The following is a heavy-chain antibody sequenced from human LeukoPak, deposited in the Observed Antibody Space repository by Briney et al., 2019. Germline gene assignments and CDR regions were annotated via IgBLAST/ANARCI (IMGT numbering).Heavy chain of an antibody. J-gene: IGHJ5*02. D-gene: IGHD2-2*01. CDR3: AKGYCSSTSCYNWFDP. CDR1: GFTFSSYT. Sequence: GGSLRLSCAASGFTFSSYTMNWVRQPPGKGLEWVSNIGTSSTTIYYADSVKGRFTISRDNAKNSLYLQMNSLRAEDTAVYYCAKGYCSSTSCYNWFDPWGQGTLVTVSS. V-gene: IGHV3-48*01. CDR2: IGTSSTTI.